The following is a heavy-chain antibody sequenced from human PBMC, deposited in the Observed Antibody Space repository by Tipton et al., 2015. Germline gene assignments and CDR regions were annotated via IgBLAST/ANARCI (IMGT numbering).Heavy chain of an antibody. J-gene: IGHJ4*02. CDR3: ACQDYDSLTRDYQTVDY. CDR2: IYHRGDT. V-gene: IGHV4-39*07. CDR1: GDSISSSAYY. Sequence: TLSLTCTVSGDSISSSAYYWGWIRQPPGKGLEWIGSIYHRGDTNYNPSLKSRVTISLDTSKNQFSLKLNSVTAADTAVYYCACQDYDSLTRDYQTVDYWGQGTLVTVSS. D-gene: IGHD3-9*01.